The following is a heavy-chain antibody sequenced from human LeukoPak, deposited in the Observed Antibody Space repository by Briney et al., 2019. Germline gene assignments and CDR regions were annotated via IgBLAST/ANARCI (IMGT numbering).Heavy chain of an antibody. CDR3: AREDAVSSDDAFDL. CDR2: VYYSGST. Sequence: ETLSLTCTVSGGSVSTIDYYWGWIRQPPGKGLEWIGSVYYSGSTYYNAPLKSRVTISVDTSKNQFSLKLSAVTAADTAMYYCAREDAVSSDDAFDLWGQGTMVTVSS. V-gene: IGHV4-39*07. D-gene: IGHD6-19*01. J-gene: IGHJ3*01. CDR1: GGSVSTIDYY.